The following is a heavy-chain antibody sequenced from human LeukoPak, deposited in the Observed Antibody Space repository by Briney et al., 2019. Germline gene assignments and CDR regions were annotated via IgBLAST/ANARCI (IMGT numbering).Heavy chain of an antibody. CDR3: ANPRRHYSSSWYPDY. CDR1: GFTFSSYA. D-gene: IGHD6-13*01. J-gene: IGHJ4*02. Sequence: QAGRSLRLSCAASGFTFSSYAMHWVRQAPGKGLEWVAVISYDGSNKYYADSVKGRFTISRDNSKNTLYLQMNSLRAEDTAVYYCANPRRHYSSSWYPDYWGQGTLVTVSS. V-gene: IGHV3-30-3*01. CDR2: ISYDGSNK.